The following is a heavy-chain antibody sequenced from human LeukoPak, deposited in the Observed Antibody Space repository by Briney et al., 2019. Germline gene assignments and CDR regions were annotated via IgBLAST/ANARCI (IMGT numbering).Heavy chain of an antibody. J-gene: IGHJ4*02. CDR2: IYSGGST. CDR3: ARIYPRLAAAGN. V-gene: IGHV3-66*01. D-gene: IGHD6-13*01. Sequence: GGSLRLSCAASGFTVSSNYMSWVRQAPGKGLEWVSVIYSGGSTYYADSVKGRFTISRDNSKNTLYLQMNSLRADDTAVYYCARIYPRLAAAGNWGQGTLVTVAS. CDR1: GFTVSSNY.